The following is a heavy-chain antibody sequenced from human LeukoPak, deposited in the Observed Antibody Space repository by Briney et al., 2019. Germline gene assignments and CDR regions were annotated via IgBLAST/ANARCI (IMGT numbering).Heavy chain of an antibody. D-gene: IGHD2-8*01. CDR1: GYTFTSYG. Sequence: ASVKVSCKASGYTFTSYGISWVRQAPGQGLEWMGWISAYNGNTNYAQKLQGRVTMTTDTSTSTAYTELRSLRSDDTAVYYCAREMEDYYYGMDVWGQGTTVTVSS. CDR3: AREMEDYYYGMDV. V-gene: IGHV1-18*01. CDR2: ISAYNGNT. J-gene: IGHJ6*02.